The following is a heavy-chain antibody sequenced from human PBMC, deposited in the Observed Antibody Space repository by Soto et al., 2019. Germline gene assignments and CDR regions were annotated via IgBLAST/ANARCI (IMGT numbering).Heavy chain of an antibody. CDR1: GYTFTGYY. Sequence: SVKVSCKASGYTFTGYYMHWVRQAPGQGLEWMGWINPNSGGTNYAQKFQGRVTMTRDTSISTAYMELSRLRSDDTAVYYCARDDEAAAALYYYYGMDVWGQGTTVTVSS. D-gene: IGHD6-13*01. CDR2: INPNSGGT. V-gene: IGHV1-2*02. CDR3: ARDDEAAAALYYYYGMDV. J-gene: IGHJ6*02.